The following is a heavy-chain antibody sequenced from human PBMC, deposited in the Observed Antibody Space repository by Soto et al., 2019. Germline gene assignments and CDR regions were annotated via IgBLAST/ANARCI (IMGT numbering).Heavy chain of an antibody. CDR2: ISYDGSNK. D-gene: IGHD3-16*01. CDR3: ARGRDYLGGDFDY. J-gene: IGHJ4*02. Sequence: PGGSLRLSCTASGFTFSNYGMHWVRQAPGKGLKWVAVISYDGSNKYYADSVKGRFTISRDNSKNTLYLQMNSLRAEDTAVYYCARGRDYLGGDFDYRGQGTLVTVSS. CDR1: GFTFSNYG. V-gene: IGHV3-30-3*01.